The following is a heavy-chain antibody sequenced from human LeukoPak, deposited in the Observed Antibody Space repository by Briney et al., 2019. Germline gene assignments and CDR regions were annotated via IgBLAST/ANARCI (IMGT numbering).Heavy chain of an antibody. CDR1: GGSFSGYY. V-gene: IGHV3-23*01. J-gene: IGHJ3*02. CDR3: ANPAQTRWLVPDAFDI. D-gene: IGHD6-19*01. CDR2: ISGSGGST. Sequence: PSETLSLTCAVYGGSFSGYYWSWIRQPPGKGLEWVSAISGSGGSTYYADSVKGRFTISRDNSKNTLYLQMNSLRAEGTAVYYCANPAQTRWLVPDAFDIWGQGTMVTVSS.